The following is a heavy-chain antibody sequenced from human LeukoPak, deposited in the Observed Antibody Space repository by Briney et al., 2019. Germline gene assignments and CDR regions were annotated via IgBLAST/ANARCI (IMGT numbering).Heavy chain of an antibody. CDR1: GGFISNADYY. CDR2: IFYGERN. V-gene: IGHV4-39*01. CDR3: ARQLPTAAEDTRGDFEY. J-gene: IGHJ4*01. D-gene: IGHD2-2*01. Sequence: SETLSLTCSVSGGFISNADYYWDWIRQAPGKGLEWIGSIFYGERNHYNPSLKSRATMSVDTSKNQFSLKLTSVTAADAAMYYCARQLPTAAEDTRGDFEYWGQGAVVTVSS.